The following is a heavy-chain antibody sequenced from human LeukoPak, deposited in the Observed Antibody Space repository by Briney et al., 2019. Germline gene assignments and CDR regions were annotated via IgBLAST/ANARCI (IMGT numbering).Heavy chain of an antibody. CDR3: ARHRSHHGWFDP. CDR2: LYFSGST. CDR1: GDSLSSSDYC. Sequence: PSETLSLTCTVSGDSLSSSDYCWSWLRQPPGRGLEFVGCLYFSGSTYYNPSLNGRVTISVDTSKNQFSLNLYSMTAADTALYFCARHRSHHGWFDPWGQGTLVTVSS. D-gene: IGHD2-8*01. V-gene: IGHV4-39*01. J-gene: IGHJ5*02.